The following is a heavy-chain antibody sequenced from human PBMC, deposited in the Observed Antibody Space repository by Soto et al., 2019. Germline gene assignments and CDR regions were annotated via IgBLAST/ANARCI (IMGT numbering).Heavy chain of an antibody. D-gene: IGHD1-26*01. CDR1: GGSISSYY. CDR2: IYTSGST. Sequence: SETLSLTCTVSGGSISSYYWSWIRQPAGKGLEWIGRIYTSGSTNYNPSLKSRVTMSVDTSKNQFSLRLRSVTTADTAVYYCARESGSYDPLDYWGQGTLVTVSS. CDR3: ARESGSYDPLDY. V-gene: IGHV4-4*07. J-gene: IGHJ4*02.